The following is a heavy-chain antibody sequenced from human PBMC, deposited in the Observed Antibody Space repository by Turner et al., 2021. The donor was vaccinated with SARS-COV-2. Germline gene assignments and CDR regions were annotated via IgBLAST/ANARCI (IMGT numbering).Heavy chain of an antibody. Sequence: QVQLQQWGAGLLKPSETLSLTCAVYGGSFSGYYCSWIRQPPGKGLDWIGEINHSGSTNYNPSLNSRVTISVDTSKNQFSLKLSSVTAADTAVYYCARGGGYSYGALDYWGQGTLVTVSS. V-gene: IGHV4-34*01. D-gene: IGHD5-18*01. CDR2: INHSGST. J-gene: IGHJ4*02. CDR3: ARGGGYSYGALDY. CDR1: GGSFSGYY.